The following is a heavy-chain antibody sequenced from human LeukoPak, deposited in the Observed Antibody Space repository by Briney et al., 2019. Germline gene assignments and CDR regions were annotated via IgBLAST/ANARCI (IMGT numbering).Heavy chain of an antibody. CDR1: GGSISSYY. J-gene: IGHJ4*02. CDR2: IYYSGSI. D-gene: IGHD4-17*01. Sequence: SETLSLTCTVSGGSISSYYWSWIRQPPGKGLEWIGYIYYSGSIKYNPSLKSRVTMSVDTSKNQFSLKLSSVTAADTAVYYCARVGALDDYGDSSPFDYWGQGTLVTVSS. V-gene: IGHV4-59*01. CDR3: ARVGALDDYGDSSPFDY.